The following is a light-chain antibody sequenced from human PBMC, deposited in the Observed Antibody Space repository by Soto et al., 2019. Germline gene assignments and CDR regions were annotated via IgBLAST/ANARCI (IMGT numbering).Light chain of an antibody. CDR2: RAS. CDR1: HSDGYNY. V-gene: IGKV3-20*01. CDR3: QQYGSSPLT. J-gene: IGKJ4*01. Sequence: HSDGYNYLDWYQQKPGQAPKVLIYRASSRATGIPDRFSGSGSGTDFTLTISRLEPEDFAVYYCQQYGSSPLTFGGGTKVDIK.